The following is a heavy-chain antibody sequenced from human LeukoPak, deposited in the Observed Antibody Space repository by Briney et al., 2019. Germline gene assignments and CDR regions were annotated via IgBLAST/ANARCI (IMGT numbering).Heavy chain of an antibody. J-gene: IGHJ3*02. D-gene: IGHD4-23*01. CDR1: GYSFTSYW. V-gene: IGHV5-51*01. CDR2: IYPGDSDT. Sequence: GESLKISCKGSGYSFTSYWIGWVRQVPGKGLEWMGIIYPGDSDTRYSPSFQGQVTISADKSISTAYLQWSSLKASDTAIYYCARTTTVVTPRAFDIWGQGTMVTVSS. CDR3: ARTTTVVTPRAFDI.